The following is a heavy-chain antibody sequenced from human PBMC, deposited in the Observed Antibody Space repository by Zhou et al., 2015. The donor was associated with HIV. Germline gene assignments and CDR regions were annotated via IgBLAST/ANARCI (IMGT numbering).Heavy chain of an antibody. CDR3: ARESFGPSGYSSGWYGDRYFDY. CDR2: IIPIFGTA. CDR1: GGTFSSYA. V-gene: IGHV1-69*12. D-gene: IGHD6-19*01. Sequence: QVQLVQSGAEVKKPGSSVKVSCKASGGTFSSYAISWVRQAPGQGLEWMGGIIPIFGTANYAQKFQGRVTITADESTSTAYMELSSLRSEDTAVYYCARESFGPSGYSSGWYGDRYFDYWGQGTLVTVSS. J-gene: IGHJ4*02.